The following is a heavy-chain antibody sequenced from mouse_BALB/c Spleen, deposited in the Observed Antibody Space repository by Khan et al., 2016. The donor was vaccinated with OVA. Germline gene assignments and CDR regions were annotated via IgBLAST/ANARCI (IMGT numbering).Heavy chain of an antibody. D-gene: IGHD2-14*01. CDR2: INTYTGAP. CDR3: ARVGYNGTMDF. V-gene: IGHV9-3-1*01. CDR1: GFTFTNYG. J-gene: IGHJ4*01. Sequence: QIQLVQSGPELKTPGETVQISCKASGFTFTNYGMNWVRQAPGKGLKWMGWINTYTGAPTFTDDFKGRFAFSLETSARTSYLKINSLKNEDTATYFCARVGYNGTMDFWGQGTSVTVSS.